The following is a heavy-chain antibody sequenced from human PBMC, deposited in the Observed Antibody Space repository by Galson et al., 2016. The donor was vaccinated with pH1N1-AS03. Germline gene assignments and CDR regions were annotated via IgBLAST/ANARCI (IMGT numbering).Heavy chain of an antibody. Sequence: LSLTCTVSRGSFGGAYWTWIRQPPGKGLEWIGEIIIGRGLPPTYTPSLKRRVTISIDTSRGELSLKLRSATAADTGVYYCARRPTGIDYWGQGTQVTVSS. V-gene: IGHV4-34*12. D-gene: IGHD3-10*01. CDR3: ARRPTGIDY. J-gene: IGHJ4*02. CDR2: IIIGRGLPP. CDR1: RGSFGGAY.